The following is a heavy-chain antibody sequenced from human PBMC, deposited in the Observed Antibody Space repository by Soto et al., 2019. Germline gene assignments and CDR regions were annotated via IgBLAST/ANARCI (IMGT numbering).Heavy chain of an antibody. J-gene: IGHJ4*02. CDR1: GYTFTSYD. D-gene: IGHD4-17*01. CDR3: ARTLYGDNVDY. Sequence: QVQLVQSGAEVKKPGASVKVSCKASGYTFTSYDINWVRQATGQGLEWMGWMNPNSGNTGYAAKFKERVTLTRNTSRSTAYMELSSLRSEDTALYYCARTLYGDNVDYWGQGTLVTVSS. V-gene: IGHV1-8*01. CDR2: MNPNSGNT.